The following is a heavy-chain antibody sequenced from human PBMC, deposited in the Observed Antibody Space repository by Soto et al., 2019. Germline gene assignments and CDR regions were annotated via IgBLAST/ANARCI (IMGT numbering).Heavy chain of an antibody. Sequence: QVQLVQSGAELKKPGSSVNVSCAASGGTFKTYTINWVRQAPGQGLGWIGQIIPMYDSANYAQRFQGRVTISADKSTNIAYMELSGLRSDDTALYYCATWRTYSGSYCFDYWGQGTLVSVSS. CDR1: GGTFKTYT. D-gene: IGHD1-26*01. CDR3: ATWRTYSGSYCFDY. J-gene: IGHJ4*02. V-gene: IGHV1-69*06. CDR2: IIPMYDSA.